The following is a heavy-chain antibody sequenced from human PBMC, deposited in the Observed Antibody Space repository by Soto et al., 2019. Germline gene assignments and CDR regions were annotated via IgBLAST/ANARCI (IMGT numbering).Heavy chain of an antibody. D-gene: IGHD4-17*01. V-gene: IGHV3-7*01. CDR3: ARDPLSYGDYAQTYWYFDL. CDR1: GFTFTRSL. CDR2: ISQDGTDT. Sequence: GGSLRLSCAASGFTFTRSLISWVRQAPGKGLEWMASISQDGTDTDYVDSVKGRFAISRDNPKNSLYLQMNSLRADDTAVYYCARDPLSYGDYAQTYWYFDLWGRGTRVTVSS. J-gene: IGHJ2*01.